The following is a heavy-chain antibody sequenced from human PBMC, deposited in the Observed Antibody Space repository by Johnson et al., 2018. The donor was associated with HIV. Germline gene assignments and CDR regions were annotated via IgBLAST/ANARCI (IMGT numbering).Heavy chain of an antibody. D-gene: IGHD3-3*01. V-gene: IGHV3-11*01. J-gene: IGHJ3*02. CDR1: GFTFSDYY. Sequence: QMLLVESGGGLVKPGGSLRLSCAPSGFTFSDYYMSWMRQAPGQGLEWVSYISSSGSTIYYADSVKGRFTISRDNAKNSLYLQMNSLRAEDTAVYYCARDRYYDFWSGYRTFDIWGQGTMVTVSS. CDR3: ARDRYYDFWSGYRTFDI. CDR2: ISSSGSTI.